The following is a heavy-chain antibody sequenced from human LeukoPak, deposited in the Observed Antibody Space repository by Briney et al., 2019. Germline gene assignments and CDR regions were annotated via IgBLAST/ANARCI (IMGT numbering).Heavy chain of an antibody. V-gene: IGHV4-34*01. J-gene: IGHJ4*02. D-gene: IGHD6-6*01. CDR2: INHSGST. CDR3: ARGGEIAAIDY. Sequence: SETLSLTCAVYGGSFSGYYWSWIRQPPGKGLEWIGEINHSGSTNYNPSLKSRVTISVDTSKNQFSLKLSSVTAADTAAYYCARGGEIAAIDYWGQGTLVTVSS. CDR1: GGSFSGYY.